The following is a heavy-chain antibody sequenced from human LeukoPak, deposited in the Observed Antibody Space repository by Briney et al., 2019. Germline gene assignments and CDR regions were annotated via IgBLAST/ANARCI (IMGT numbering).Heavy chain of an antibody. Sequence: GGSLRLSCAASGFTFSSYAMHWVRQAPGKGLEWVAVISYDGSNKYYADSVKGRFTISRDNSKNTLYLQMNSLRAEDTAVYYCARDFLYSSYDYWGQGTLVTVSS. CDR2: ISYDGSNK. J-gene: IGHJ4*02. CDR3: ARDFLYSSYDY. CDR1: GFTFSSYA. D-gene: IGHD6-6*01. V-gene: IGHV3-30*14.